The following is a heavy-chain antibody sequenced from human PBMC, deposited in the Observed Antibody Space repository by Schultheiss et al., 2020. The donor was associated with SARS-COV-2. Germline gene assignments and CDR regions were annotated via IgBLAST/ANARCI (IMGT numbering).Heavy chain of an antibody. D-gene: IGHD3-9*01. J-gene: IGHJ6*02. CDR1: GYTFTGYY. Sequence: ASVKVSCKASGYTFTGYYMHWVRQAPGQGLEWMGWINPNSGGTNYAQKFQGWVTMTRDTSISTAYMELSRLRSDDTAVYYCARDGAVLRYFDWVYPLGGYYYYYGMDVWGQGTTVTVSS. CDR2: INPNSGGT. CDR3: ARDGAVLRYFDWVYPLGGYYYYYGMDV. V-gene: IGHV1-2*04.